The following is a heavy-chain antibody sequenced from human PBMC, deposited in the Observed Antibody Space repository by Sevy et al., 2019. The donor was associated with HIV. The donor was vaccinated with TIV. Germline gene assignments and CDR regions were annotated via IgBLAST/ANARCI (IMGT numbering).Heavy chain of an antibody. V-gene: IGHV1-2*06. Sequence: ASVKVSCKASGYNFYIHWVRQAPGQGLQWMGRVTPTNGATDYAQKFQGRVAMTMDTSITTAYMELSGLKSDETAIYYCAGQSLGWYNWFDPWGQGTLVTVSS. CDR2: VTPTNGAT. J-gene: IGHJ5*02. CDR3: AGQSLGWYNWFDP. D-gene: IGHD6-19*01. CDR1: GYNFY.